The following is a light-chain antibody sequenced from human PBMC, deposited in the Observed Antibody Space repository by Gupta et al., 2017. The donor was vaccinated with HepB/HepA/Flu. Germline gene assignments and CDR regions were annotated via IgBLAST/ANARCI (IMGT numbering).Light chain of an antibody. CDR1: SSDVVAYNY. CDR3: TSYKRSSTLV. CDR2: DVS. V-gene: IGLV2-14*03. Sequence: QAALTQPAAVSGSPGQSMTISCPSTSSDVVAYNYVPWYQQPPGKAPKLMIYDVSNRPSGVSNRFSGSKSGNTASLTISGLQAEDEADYYCTSYKRSSTLVFGGGTKLTVL. J-gene: IGLJ3*02.